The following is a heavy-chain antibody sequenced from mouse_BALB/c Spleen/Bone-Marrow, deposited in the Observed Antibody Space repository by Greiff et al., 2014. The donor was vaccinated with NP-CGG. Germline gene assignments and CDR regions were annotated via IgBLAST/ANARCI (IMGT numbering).Heavy chain of an antibody. CDR2: INPNSSTI. D-gene: IGHD1-2*01. V-gene: IGHV4-1*02. J-gene: IGHJ3*01. CDR1: GFDFSRYW. CDR3: ARMHYYGYVAY. Sequence: EVQLQESGGGLVQPGGSLKLSCAASGFDFSRYWMSWVRQAPGKGLEWIGEINPNSSTINYTPSLKDKFIISRDNAKNTLYLQMSKVRSEDTALYYCARMHYYGYVAYWGQGTLVTVSA.